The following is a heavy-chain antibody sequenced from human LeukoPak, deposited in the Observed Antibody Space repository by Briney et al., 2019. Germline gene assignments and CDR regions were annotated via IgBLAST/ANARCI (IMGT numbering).Heavy chain of an antibody. D-gene: IGHD1-26*01. CDR1: GFTFSSYS. J-gene: IGHJ4*02. V-gene: IGHV3-21*01. Sequence: GGSLRLSCAASGFTFSSYSMNWVRQAPGKGLEWVSSIISSSSYIYYADSVKGRFTISRDNAKNSLYLQMNSLRAEDTAVYYCARDRSGSYSQGLDYWGQGTLVTVSS. CDR2: IISSSSYI. CDR3: ARDRSGSYSQGLDY.